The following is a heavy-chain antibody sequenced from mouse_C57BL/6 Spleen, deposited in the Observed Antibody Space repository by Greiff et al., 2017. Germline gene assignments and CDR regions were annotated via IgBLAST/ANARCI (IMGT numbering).Heavy chain of an antibody. D-gene: IGHD1-1*01. CDR3: ARWHYYGSRNYAMDY. CDR2: INPRSGYT. V-gene: IGHV1-4*01. J-gene: IGHJ4*01. Sequence: QVQLKESGAELARPGASVKMSCKASGYTFTSYTMHWVKQRPGQGLEWIGYINPRSGYTKYNQKFKDKATLTADKSSSTAYMQLSSLTSEDSAVYYCARWHYYGSRNYAMDYWGQGTSVTVSS. CDR1: GYTFTSYT.